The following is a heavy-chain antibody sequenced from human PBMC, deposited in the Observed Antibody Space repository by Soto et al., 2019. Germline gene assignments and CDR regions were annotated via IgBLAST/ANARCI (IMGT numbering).Heavy chain of an antibody. CDR2: IIPILGIA. Sequence: QVQLVQSGAEVKKPGSSVKVSCKASGGTFSSYTISWVRQAPGQGLEWMGRIIPILGIANYAQKFQGRVTITADKSTSTXYXELSSLRSEDXAVXXXXXXPWYSSSGDWFDPWGQGTLVTVSS. V-gene: IGHV1-69*02. D-gene: IGHD6-6*01. J-gene: IGHJ5*02. CDR3: XXXPWYSSSGDWFDP. CDR1: GGTFSSYT.